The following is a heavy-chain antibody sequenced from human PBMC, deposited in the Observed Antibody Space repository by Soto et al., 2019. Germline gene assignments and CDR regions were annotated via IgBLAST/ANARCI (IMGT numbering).Heavy chain of an antibody. J-gene: IGHJ4*02. CDR1: GGTFSSYT. D-gene: IGHD3-16*01. Sequence: SVKVSCKASGGTFSSYTISWVRQAPGQGLEWMGRIIPILGIANYAQKFQGRVTITADKSTSAAYMELSSLRSEDTAVYYCARSGYVWGSSNYFDYWGQGTLVTVSS. V-gene: IGHV1-69*02. CDR3: ARSGYVWGSSNYFDY. CDR2: IIPILGIA.